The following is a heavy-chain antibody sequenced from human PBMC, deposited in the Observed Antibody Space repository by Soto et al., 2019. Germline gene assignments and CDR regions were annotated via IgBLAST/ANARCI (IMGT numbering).Heavy chain of an antibody. CDR3: ARWRWQQSELDS. V-gene: IGHV3-7*01. J-gene: IGHJ4*02. D-gene: IGHD1-1*01. CDR2: VLHDGRDT. CDR1: GFSFSSYA. Sequence: EVQLVESGGGLVQPGGSLRLSCATSGFSFSSYAMSWVRQAPGMGLEWVASVLHDGRDTDYLDSVKGRFTISRDNAKNSLYLQMNSLRSEDTAVYYWARWRWQQSELDSWGQGTLVTVSS.